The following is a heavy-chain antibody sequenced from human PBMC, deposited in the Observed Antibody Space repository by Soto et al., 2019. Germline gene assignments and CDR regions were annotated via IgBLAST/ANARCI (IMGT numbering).Heavy chain of an antibody. CDR2: INAGNGNT. J-gene: IGHJ5*02. Sequence: ASVKVSCKASGYTFTSYAMHWVRQAPGQRLEWMGWINAGNGNTKYSQKFQGRVTITRDTSASTAYMELSSLRSEDTAVYYCARSWGYHAELNNWFDPWGQGTLVTVS. CDR3: ARSWGYHAELNNWFDP. CDR1: GYTFTSYA. V-gene: IGHV1-3*01. D-gene: IGHD3-16*01.